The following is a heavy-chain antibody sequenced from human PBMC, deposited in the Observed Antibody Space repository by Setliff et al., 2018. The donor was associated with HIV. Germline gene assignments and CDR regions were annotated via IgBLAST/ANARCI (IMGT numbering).Heavy chain of an antibody. CDR1: GYTFSSYD. J-gene: IGHJ4*02. CDR2: MNPNSGNT. Sequence: ASVKVSCKASGYTFSSYDINWVRQATGQGLEWVGWMNPNSGNTGYAQKFQGRVTMTRNTSISTAYMELSSLRSEDTAVYYCARVRRGSSWTLTTLRTFDYWARERWSPSPQ. D-gene: IGHD4-17*01. V-gene: IGHV1-8*02. CDR3: ARVRRGSSWTLTTLRTFDY.